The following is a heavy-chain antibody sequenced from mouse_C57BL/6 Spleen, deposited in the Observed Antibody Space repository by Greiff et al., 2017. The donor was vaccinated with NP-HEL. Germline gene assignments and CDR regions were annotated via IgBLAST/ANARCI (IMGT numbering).Heavy chain of an antibody. D-gene: IGHD2-4*01. Sequence: EVMLVESGPELVKPGASVKIPCKASGYTFTDYNMDWVKQSHGKSLEWIGDINPNNGGTIYNQKFKGKATLTVDKSSSTAYMELRSLTSEDTAVYYCARGDYDYDEGFAYWGQGTLVTVSA. V-gene: IGHV1-18*01. CDR3: ARGDYDYDEGFAY. CDR2: INPNNGGT. J-gene: IGHJ3*01. CDR1: GYTFTDYN.